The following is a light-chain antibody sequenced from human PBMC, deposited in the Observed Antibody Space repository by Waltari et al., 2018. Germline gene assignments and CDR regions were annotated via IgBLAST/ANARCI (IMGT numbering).Light chain of an antibody. J-gene: IGLJ7*01. CDR2: DER. CDR3: QVWDGNSDHAV. V-gene: IGLV3-21*02. CDR1: NIGGKS. Sequence: SYVLTQPPSVSVAPGQTARITCGGKNIGGKSVHWYQQMPGQAPILVVSDERDRPAGIPERFSGSNTGNTATLTISRGEAGDEADYYCQVWDGNSDHAVFGGGTQLTVL.